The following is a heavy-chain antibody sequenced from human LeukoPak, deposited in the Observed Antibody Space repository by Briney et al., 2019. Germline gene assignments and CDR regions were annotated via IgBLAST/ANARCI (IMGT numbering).Heavy chain of an antibody. Sequence: SVKVSCKASGGTFSSYAISWVRQAPGQGLEWMGRIIPILGIANYAQKFQGRVTITADKSTSTAYMELSSLRSDDTAVYYCARDSGHYYDSSGYLFDYWGQGTLVTVSS. CDR1: GGTFSSYA. CDR3: ARDSGHYYDSSGYLFDY. D-gene: IGHD3-22*01. CDR2: IIPILGIA. V-gene: IGHV1-69*04. J-gene: IGHJ4*02.